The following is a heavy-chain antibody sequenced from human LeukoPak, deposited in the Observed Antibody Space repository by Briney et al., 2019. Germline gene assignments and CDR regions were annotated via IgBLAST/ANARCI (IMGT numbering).Heavy chain of an antibody. D-gene: IGHD3-9*01. CDR1: GFTFSSYG. J-gene: IGHJ4*02. V-gene: IGHV3-30*18. CDR3: AKDRWHDLLTGNFDY. Sequence: GGSLRLSCAASGFTFSSYGIHWVRQAPGKGLEWVAVISFDGSTKYYADSVKGRFTTSRDTSKNTVYLQMNSLRTEDTAVYHCAKDRWHDLLTGNFDYWGLGTLVTVSS. CDR2: ISFDGSTK.